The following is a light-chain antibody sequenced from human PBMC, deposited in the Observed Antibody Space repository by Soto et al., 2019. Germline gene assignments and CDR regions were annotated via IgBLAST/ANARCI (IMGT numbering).Light chain of an antibody. J-gene: IGLJ2*01. CDR1: SSDVGSYNL. V-gene: IGLV2-23*01. CDR2: EGS. Sequence: QSVLTQPASVSGSPGQSITISCTGTSSDVGSYNLVSWYQQHPGKAPKLMIYEGSKRPSGVSNRFSGSKSGNTASLTISGLQAEDEADYYCCSYAGSSTVVXGGGTKVTVL. CDR3: CSYAGSSTVV.